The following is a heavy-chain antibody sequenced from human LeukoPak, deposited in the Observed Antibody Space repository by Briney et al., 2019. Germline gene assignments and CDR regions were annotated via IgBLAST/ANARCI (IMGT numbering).Heavy chain of an antibody. CDR3: AKVFYPAAGTGRVDFPFDY. D-gene: IGHD6-13*01. J-gene: IGHJ4*02. Sequence: GALRLSCAASGFTFSSYGMSWVRQAPGKGLEWVSAISGSGGSTYYADSVKGRFTISRDNSKTTLYLQMNSLRAEDTAVYYCAKVFYPAAGTGRVDFPFDYWGQGTLVTVSS. V-gene: IGHV3-23*01. CDR1: GFTFSSYG. CDR2: ISGSGGST.